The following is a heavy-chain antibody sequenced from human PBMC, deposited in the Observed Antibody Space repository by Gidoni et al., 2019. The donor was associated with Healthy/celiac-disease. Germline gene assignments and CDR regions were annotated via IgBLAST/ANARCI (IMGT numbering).Heavy chain of an antibody. V-gene: IGHV1-58*01. J-gene: IGHJ3*02. CDR1: GFTFTRSA. Sequence: QMQPVQSGPEAKKPGTSVKVSCKASGFTFTRSAVQWVRQARGQRLEWIGWIVVGSGNTNYAQKCQERVTITRDMSTSTAYMELSSLRSEDTAVYYCAADRNYDFWSGYYPPDAFDIWGQGTMVTVSS. CDR3: AADRNYDFWSGYYPPDAFDI. D-gene: IGHD3-3*01. CDR2: IVVGSGNT.